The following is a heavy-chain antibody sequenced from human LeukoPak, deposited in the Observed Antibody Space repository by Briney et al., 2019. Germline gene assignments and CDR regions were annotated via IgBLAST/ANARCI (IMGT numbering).Heavy chain of an antibody. CDR2: ISSSSSYI. V-gene: IGHV3-21*01. CDR3: ARASIAAAGFDP. J-gene: IGHJ5*02. CDR1: GFTFSSYS. Sequence: GGSLRLSCAASGFTFSSYSMNWVRQAPGKGLEWVSSISSSSSYIYYADSVKGRFTISRDNAKISLYLQMNSLRAEDTAVYYCARASIAAAGFDPWGQGTLVTVSS. D-gene: IGHD6-13*01.